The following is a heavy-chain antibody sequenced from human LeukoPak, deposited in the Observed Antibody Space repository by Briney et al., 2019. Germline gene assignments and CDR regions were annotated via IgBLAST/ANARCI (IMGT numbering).Heavy chain of an antibody. D-gene: IGHD3-10*01. J-gene: IGHJ4*02. CDR3: ARGASGEGY. V-gene: IGHV4-31*03. CDR2: IYNSGTT. Sequence: SETLSLTCTVSGGSISSSSFHWGWIRQPPGKGLEWIGYIYNSGTTHYNPSLKSRITMSVDTSKNQFSLKLSSVTAADTAVYYCARGASGEGYWGQGTLVTVSS. CDR1: GGSISSSSFH.